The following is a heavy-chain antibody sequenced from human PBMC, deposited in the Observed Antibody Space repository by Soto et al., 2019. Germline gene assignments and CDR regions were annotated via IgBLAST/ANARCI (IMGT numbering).Heavy chain of an antibody. Sequence: WASVKVSCKASGGTFSSYAISWVRQAPGQGLEWMGGIIPIFGTANYAQKFQGRVTITADESTSTAYMELSSLRSEDTAVYYCARGAGSPNLVLLTATTSPYYYGMDVWGQGTTVTVSS. D-gene: IGHD3-10*01. J-gene: IGHJ6*02. V-gene: IGHV1-69*13. CDR2: IIPIFGTA. CDR1: GGTFSSYA. CDR3: ARGAGSPNLVLLTATTSPYYYGMDV.